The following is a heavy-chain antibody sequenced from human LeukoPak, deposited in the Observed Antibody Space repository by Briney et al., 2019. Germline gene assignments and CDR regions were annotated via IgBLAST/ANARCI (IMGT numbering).Heavy chain of an antibody. Sequence: GGSLRLSCAASGFTFSSYAMHWVRQAPGKGLEWVTFIRYDGSIKYYADSVKGRFTISRDNSKNTLYLQMNSLRAEDTAVYYCANLIYGDYVHYDYWGQGTLVTVSS. J-gene: IGHJ4*02. D-gene: IGHD4-17*01. V-gene: IGHV3-30*02. CDR3: ANLIYGDYVHYDY. CDR1: GFTFSSYA. CDR2: IRYDGSIK.